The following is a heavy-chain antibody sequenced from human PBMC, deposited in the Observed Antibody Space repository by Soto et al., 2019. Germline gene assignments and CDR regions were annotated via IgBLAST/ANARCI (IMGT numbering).Heavy chain of an antibody. J-gene: IGHJ4*02. CDR3: VKGSPMGSVFSGHDDIDS. Sequence: QVQLVQSGAEVKKPGSSVKVSCKASGGTFSNHIITWVRQAPGQGPEWMGRIIPMLDITNYAQKFQGRVTITADKSTTTAYMEVSSLRPEDTGMYYCVKGSPMGSVFSGHDDIDSWGQGTPVTVSS. D-gene: IGHD5-12*01. V-gene: IGHV1-69*02. CDR1: GGTFSNHI. CDR2: IIPMLDIT.